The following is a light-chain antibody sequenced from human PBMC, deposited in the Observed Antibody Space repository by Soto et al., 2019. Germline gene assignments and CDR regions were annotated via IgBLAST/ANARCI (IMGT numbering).Light chain of an antibody. CDR2: GAS. CDR3: QQYGNAPFT. CDR1: QSVSSSY. V-gene: IGKV3-20*01. J-gene: IGKJ3*01. Sequence: EIVLTQSPGTLSFSPGERATLTCRASQSVSSSYLAWFQQKPGQAPRLLIYGASSRATGIPDRFSGSGSVTAFTFTISRLEPEDCAVYYCQQYGNAPFTFGPGTTVDI.